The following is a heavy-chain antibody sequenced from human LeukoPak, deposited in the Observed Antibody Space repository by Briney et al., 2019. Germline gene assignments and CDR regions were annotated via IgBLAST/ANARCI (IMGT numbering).Heavy chain of an antibody. CDR3: AREVAAAGFDY. CDR1: GFTFSSYA. D-gene: IGHD6-13*01. Sequence: GGSLRLSCAASGFTFSSYAMSWVRQAPGKGLEWVSSISSSSSYIYYADSVKGRFTISRDNAKNSLYLQMNSLRAEDTAVYYCAREVAAAGFDYWGQGTLVTVSS. V-gene: IGHV3-21*01. J-gene: IGHJ4*02. CDR2: ISSSSSYI.